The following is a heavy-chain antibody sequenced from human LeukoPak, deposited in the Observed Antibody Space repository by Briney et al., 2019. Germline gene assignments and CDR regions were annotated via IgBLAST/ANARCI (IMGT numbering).Heavy chain of an antibody. CDR3: AREDSDCSSTSCSYGWFDP. CDR2: INPNSGGT. D-gene: IGHD2-2*01. Sequence: ASVKVSCKASGYTFTGYYMHWVRQAPGQGLEWMGWINPNSGGTNYAKKFQGRVTMTRDTSISTAYMELSRLRSDDTAVYYCAREDSDCSSTSCSYGWFDPWGQGTLVTVSS. J-gene: IGHJ5*02. CDR1: GYTFTGYY. V-gene: IGHV1-2*02.